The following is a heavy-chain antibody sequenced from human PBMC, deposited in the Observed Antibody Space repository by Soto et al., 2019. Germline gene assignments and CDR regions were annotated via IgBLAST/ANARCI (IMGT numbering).Heavy chain of an antibody. Sequence: TSETLSLTCGVSGDSISSSNWWNWVRQPPGKGLEWIGEIHHSGNTNYNPSLKSRVTISVDKSKNQFSLNLNSVIAADTAVYYCARARQYCSSTSCYLDPWGQGTLVTVSS. CDR3: ARARQYCSSTSCYLDP. J-gene: IGHJ5*02. CDR1: GDSISSSNW. V-gene: IGHV4-4*02. D-gene: IGHD2-2*01. CDR2: IHHSGNT.